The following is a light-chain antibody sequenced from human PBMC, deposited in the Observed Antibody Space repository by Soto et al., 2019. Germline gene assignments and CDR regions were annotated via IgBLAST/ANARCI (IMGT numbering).Light chain of an antibody. CDR2: EVS. CDR1: SSDVGGYNY. Sequence: QSALTQPSSASGSPGQSVTISCTGTSSDVGGYNYVSWYQQHPGKAPKLMIYEVSKRPSGVPDRFSGSKPGNTASLTVSGLQAEDEADYYCSSYASSNNHYVFGTGTKVTVL. V-gene: IGLV2-8*01. J-gene: IGLJ1*01. CDR3: SSYASSNNHYV.